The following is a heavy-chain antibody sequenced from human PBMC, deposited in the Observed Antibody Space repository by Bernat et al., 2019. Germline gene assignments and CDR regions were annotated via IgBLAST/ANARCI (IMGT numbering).Heavy chain of an antibody. CDR2: ISSSSRYI. V-gene: IGHV3-21*01. D-gene: IGHD1-1*01. CDR1: GFTFSSYS. J-gene: IGHJ4*02. CDR3: ASNPTTISLTDY. Sequence: EVQLLESGGGLVKPGGSLRLSCAASGFTFSSYSMNWVRQAPGKGLEWVSSISSSSRYIYYADSVKGRFTMSRDNAKNSLYLQMNSLRAEDTAVYYCASNPTTISLTDYWGQGTLVTVSS.